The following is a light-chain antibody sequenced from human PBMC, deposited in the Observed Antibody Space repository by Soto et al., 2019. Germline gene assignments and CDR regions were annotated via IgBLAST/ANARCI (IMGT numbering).Light chain of an antibody. CDR2: DDS. V-gene: IGLV2-23*01. CDR1: SSDVGTYKP. J-gene: IGLJ3*02. Sequence: QSALTQPASVSGSPGQSITISCTGTSSDVGTYKPVSWYQQHPGKAPKVIIYDDSKRPSGVSNRFSGSKSGNTASLTISGLQAEDEADYYCCSFAGSSTWFGGGTKLT. CDR3: CSFAGSSTW.